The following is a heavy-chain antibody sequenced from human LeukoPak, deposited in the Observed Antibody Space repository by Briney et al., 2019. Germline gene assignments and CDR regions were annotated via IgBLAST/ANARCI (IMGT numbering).Heavy chain of an antibody. CDR2: IYYSGST. Sequence: TETLSLTCTVSGGSITSTLYYWGWFRQSSGKGLEWIGSIYYSGSTYYNPSLKSRVTISVDTSKNQFSLRLTSVTAADTAVYFCAGQPENTRGFYWGQGTLVTVSS. CDR3: AGQPENTRGFY. CDR1: GGSITSTLYY. V-gene: IGHV4-39*01. D-gene: IGHD2-2*01. J-gene: IGHJ1*01.